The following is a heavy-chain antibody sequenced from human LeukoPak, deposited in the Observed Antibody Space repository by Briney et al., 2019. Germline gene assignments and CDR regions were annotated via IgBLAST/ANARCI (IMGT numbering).Heavy chain of an antibody. V-gene: IGHV1-69*06. CDR1: GGTFSSYA. D-gene: IGHD3-22*01. CDR3: ARAYYYDSSGYLSGDAFDI. CDR2: IIPIFGTA. Sequence: ASVKVSCKASGGTFSSYAISWVRQAPGQGLEWMGGIIPIFGTANYAQKFQGRVTITADKSTSTAYMELSSLRSEDTAVYYCARAYYYDSSGYLSGDAFDIWGQGTMVTVSS. J-gene: IGHJ3*02.